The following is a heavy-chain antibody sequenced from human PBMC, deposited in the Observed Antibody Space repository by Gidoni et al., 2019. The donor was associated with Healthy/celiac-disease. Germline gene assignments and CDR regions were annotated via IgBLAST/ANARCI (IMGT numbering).Heavy chain of an antibody. CDR3: AREGDFWSFYYYYGMDV. CDR1: GFPFSAYY. Sequence: QVQLVESGGGLVKPGGSLRLSCAASGFPFSAYYMSWIRQAPGKGLEWVSYISSSGSTIYYADSVKGRFTISRDNAKNSLYLQMNSLRAEDTAVYYCAREGDFWSFYYYYGMDVWGQGTTVTVSS. V-gene: IGHV3-11*01. J-gene: IGHJ6*02. CDR2: ISSSGSTI. D-gene: IGHD3-3*01.